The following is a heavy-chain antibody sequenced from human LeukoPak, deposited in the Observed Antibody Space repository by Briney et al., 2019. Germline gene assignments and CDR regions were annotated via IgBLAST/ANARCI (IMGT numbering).Heavy chain of an antibody. CDR2: IKQDGRAQ. J-gene: IGHJ4*02. CDR3: TTPLGYSNLQDDY. CDR1: GFTPTSYW. D-gene: IGHD4-11*01. V-gene: IGHV3-7*01. Sequence: RGSLRLSSAASGFTPTSYWMSWVRQAPRNGLEWVANIKQDGRAQSYAPPVKGRFTISRDNAKSSLYLQMNSLRAEDTAVYYCTTPLGYSNLQDDYWGQGTLVTVSS.